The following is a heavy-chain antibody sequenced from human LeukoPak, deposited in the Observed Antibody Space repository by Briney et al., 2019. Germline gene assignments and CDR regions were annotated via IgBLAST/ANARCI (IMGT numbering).Heavy chain of an antibody. CDR1: GFTFSSYG. J-gene: IGHJ4*02. Sequence: GRSLRLSCAASGFTFSSYGMHWVRQAPGRGLEWVAVISYDGSNKYYADSVKGRFTISRDNSKNTLYLQMNSLRAEDTAVYYCATSVGYDSSGSPYFDYWGQGTLVTVSS. CDR2: ISYDGSNK. CDR3: ATSVGYDSSGSPYFDY. D-gene: IGHD3-22*01. V-gene: IGHV3-30*03.